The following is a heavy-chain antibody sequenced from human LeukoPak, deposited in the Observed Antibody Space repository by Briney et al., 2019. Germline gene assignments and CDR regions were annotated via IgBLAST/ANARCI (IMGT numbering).Heavy chain of an antibody. J-gene: IGHJ5*02. CDR3: ARDRRSRYCSSTRCYLGCFDP. D-gene: IGHD2-2*01. V-gene: IGHV1-69*13. CDR2: IIPTFGTA. Sequence: SVKVSCKASGGTFNTYAISWVRQAPGQGLEWMGGIIPTFGTAKYAQKFQGRVTITADESTSTAYMELSSLRSEDTAVYYCARDRRSRYCSSTRCYLGCFDPWGQGTLVTVSS. CDR1: GGTFNTYA.